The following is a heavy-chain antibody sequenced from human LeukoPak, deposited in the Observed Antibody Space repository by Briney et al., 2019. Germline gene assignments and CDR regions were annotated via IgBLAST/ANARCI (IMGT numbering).Heavy chain of an antibody. J-gene: IGHJ4*02. V-gene: IGHV3-23*01. D-gene: IGHD2-2*01. CDR3: AKAARFYQLLPAASPYWDY. CDR1: GFTFSSYA. Sequence: GGSLRLSCAASGFTFSSYAMSWVRQAPGKGLEWVSAISGSGGSTYYADSVKGRFTISRDNSKNTLYLQMNSLRAEDTAVYYCAKAARFYQLLPAASPYWDYWGQGTLVTVSS. CDR2: ISGSGGST.